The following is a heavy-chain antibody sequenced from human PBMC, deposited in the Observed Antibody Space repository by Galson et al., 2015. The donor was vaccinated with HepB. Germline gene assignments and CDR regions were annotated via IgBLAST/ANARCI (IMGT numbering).Heavy chain of an antibody. Sequence: SLRLSCAASGFTFSSYAMHWVRQAPGKGLEWVAVISYDGSNKYYADSVKGRFTISRDNSKNTLYLQMNSLRAEDTAVYYCARGVGLRYDSRYDYTGDYFDYWGQGTLVTVSS. J-gene: IGHJ4*02. D-gene: IGHD3-22*01. V-gene: IGHV3-30-3*01. CDR2: ISYDGSNK. CDR1: GFTFSSYA. CDR3: ARGVGLRYDSRYDYTGDYFDY.